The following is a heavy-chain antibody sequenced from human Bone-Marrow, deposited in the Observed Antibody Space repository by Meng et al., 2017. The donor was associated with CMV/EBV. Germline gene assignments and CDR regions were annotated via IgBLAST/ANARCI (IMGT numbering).Heavy chain of an antibody. D-gene: IGHD1-26*01. J-gene: IGHJ6*02. CDR1: GFTLSAYG. V-gene: IGHV3-30-3*01. CDR3: ARDLPSSLGMDV. CDR2: ISYDGNRK. Sequence: GESLKIYCAASGFTLSAYGVHWVRQAPGKGLEWVAFISYDGNRKYYADSVEGRFTVSRDNSENTLFLQMNSLRVEDTALYYCARDLPSSLGMDVWGQGTTVTVSS.